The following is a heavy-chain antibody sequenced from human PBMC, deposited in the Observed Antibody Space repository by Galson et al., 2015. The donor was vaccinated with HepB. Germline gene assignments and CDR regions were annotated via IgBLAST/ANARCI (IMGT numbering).Heavy chain of an antibody. D-gene: IGHD3-16*01. CDR2: VSNDGSNK. V-gene: IGHV3-30*18. CDR1: GFTFSTYG. J-gene: IGHJ4*02. CDR3: AKDAGGLTYYFDY. Sequence: SLRLSCAASGFTFSTYGVHWVRQTPGKGLEWVAVVSNDGSNKYYADSVKGRFTISRDNSENTLYLQMNSLRADDTAVYYRAKDAGGLTYYFDYWGQGTLVTVSS.